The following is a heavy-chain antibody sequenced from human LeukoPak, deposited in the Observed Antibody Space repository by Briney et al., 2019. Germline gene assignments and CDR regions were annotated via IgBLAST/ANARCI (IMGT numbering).Heavy chain of an antibody. CDR2: ISSSGSTI. CDR1: GFTSSDYY. V-gene: IGHV3-11*04. D-gene: IGHD3-3*01. J-gene: IGHJ4*02. Sequence: GGSLRLSCAASGFTSSDYYMSWIRQAPGKGLEWVSYISSSGSTIYYADSVKGRFTISRDNAKNSLYLQMNSLRAEDTAVYYCARVGLRFLEWLLPGHFDYWGQGTLVTVSS. CDR3: ARVGLRFLEWLLPGHFDY.